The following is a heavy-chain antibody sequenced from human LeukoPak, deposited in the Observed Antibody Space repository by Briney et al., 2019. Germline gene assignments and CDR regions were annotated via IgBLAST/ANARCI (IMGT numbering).Heavy chain of an antibody. J-gene: IGHJ5*02. CDR1: GYTFTTYA. D-gene: IGHD6-25*01. Sequence: ASVKVSCKASGYTFTTYAMHWVRQAPGQRLEWMGWINGGNGNTKYSQKLQGRVTITRDTSASTAYMELRSLRSEDTAVFYCARGPPRLNWFDPWGQGALVTVSS. CDR2: INGGNGNT. CDR3: ARGPPRLNWFDP. V-gene: IGHV1-3*01.